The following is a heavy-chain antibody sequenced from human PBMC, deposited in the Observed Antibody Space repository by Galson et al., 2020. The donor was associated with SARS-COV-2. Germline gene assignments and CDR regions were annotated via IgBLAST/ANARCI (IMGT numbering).Heavy chain of an antibody. V-gene: IGHV1-8*01. D-gene: IGHD6-19*01. Sequence: ASVKVSCKASGYTFTSYDINWVRQATGQGLEWMGWMNPNSGNTGYAQKFQGRVTMTRNTSISTAYMELSSLRSEDTAVYYCARGWRIAVAGWDYYYGMDVWGQGTTVTVSS. CDR3: ARGWRIAVAGWDYYYGMDV. J-gene: IGHJ6*02. CDR2: MNPNSGNT. CDR1: GYTFTSYD.